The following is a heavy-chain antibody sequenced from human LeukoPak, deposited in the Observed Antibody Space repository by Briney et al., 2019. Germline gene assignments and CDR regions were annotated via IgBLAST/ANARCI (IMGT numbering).Heavy chain of an antibody. CDR3: ARGLRPYYYYYDSSCYYPTPLDY. J-gene: IGHJ4*02. CDR2: INHSGST. CDR1: GGSFSGYY. V-gene: IGHV4-34*01. D-gene: IGHD3-22*01. Sequence: PSETLSLTCAVYGGSFSGYYWSWLRQPPGKGLEGIGEINHSGSTNYNPSLKSRVTISVDTSKNQFSLKLSSVTAADTAVYDCARGLRPYYYYYDSSCYYPTPLDYWGQGTLVPVSS.